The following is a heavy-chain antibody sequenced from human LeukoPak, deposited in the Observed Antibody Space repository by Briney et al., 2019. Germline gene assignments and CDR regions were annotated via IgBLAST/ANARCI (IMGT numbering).Heavy chain of an antibody. CDR2: INSDGSST. V-gene: IGHV3-74*01. Sequence: GGSLRLSCAASGFTFSSDWMHWLRQAPGKGLVWVSRINSDGSSTSYADSVKGRCTISRDNAKNTLYLQMNSLRAEDTAVYYCARAGYYYDSSGYYWDYWGQGTLVTVSS. CDR3: ARAGYYYDSSGYYWDY. J-gene: IGHJ4*02. D-gene: IGHD3-22*01. CDR1: GFTFSSDW.